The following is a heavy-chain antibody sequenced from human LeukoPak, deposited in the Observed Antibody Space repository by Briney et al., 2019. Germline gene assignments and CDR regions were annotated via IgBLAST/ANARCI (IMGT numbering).Heavy chain of an antibody. CDR1: GGSISSSSYY. D-gene: IGHD6-13*01. CDR3: ARLEIAAAGPAGY. CDR2: IYYSGST. J-gene: IGHJ4*02. Sequence: SETLSLTCTVSGGSISSSSYYWGWIRQPPGRGLEGIGSIYYSGSTYYNPSLKSRVTISVDTSKNQFSLKLSSVTAADTAVYYCARLEIAAAGPAGYWGQGTLVTVSS. V-gene: IGHV4-39*07.